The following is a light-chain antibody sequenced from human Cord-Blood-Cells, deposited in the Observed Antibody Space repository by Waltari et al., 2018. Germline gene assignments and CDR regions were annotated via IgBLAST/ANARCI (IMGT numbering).Light chain of an antibody. J-gene: IGLJ2*01. V-gene: IGLV2-14*01. CDR3: SSYTSSSTVV. CDR1: SSDVGGYNY. CDR2: DVS. Sequence: QSALTQPASVSGSPGQSITISCTGTSSDVGGYNYVSWYQQHPGKAPKLMIYDVSKRPSGVSNRFSGSKSGKTASLTISGLQAEDEADYYCSSYTSSSTVVFGGGTKLTVL.